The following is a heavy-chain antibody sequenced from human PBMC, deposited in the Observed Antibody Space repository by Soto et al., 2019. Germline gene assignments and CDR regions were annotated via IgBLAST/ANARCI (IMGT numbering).Heavy chain of an antibody. V-gene: IGHV3-23*01. CDR2: ISGSGGST. Sequence: VGSLRLSCAASGFTFSSYAMSWVRQSPGKGLEWVSAISGSGGSTYYADSVKGRFTISRDNSKNTLYLQMNSLRAEDTAVYYCAKDFRRPVPAANNYGMDFWGQGTTVTVSS. CDR1: GFTFSSYA. CDR3: AKDFRRPVPAANNYGMDF. D-gene: IGHD2-2*01. J-gene: IGHJ6*02.